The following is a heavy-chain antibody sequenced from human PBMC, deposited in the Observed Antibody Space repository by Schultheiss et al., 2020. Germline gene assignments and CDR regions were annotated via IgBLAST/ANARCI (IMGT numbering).Heavy chain of an antibody. Sequence: GGSLRLSCATSGFTFSSYGMHWVRQAPGKGLEWVAAIWYDADYKFYADSVKGRFTISRDNSKDTLYLQMNSLKAEDTGVYYCARIKYCYGGACYDALDLWGQGTLVTVSS. CDR2: IWYDADYK. CDR1: GFTFSSYG. V-gene: IGHV3-33*01. J-gene: IGHJ3*01. D-gene: IGHD2-15*01. CDR3: ARIKYCYGGACYDALDL.